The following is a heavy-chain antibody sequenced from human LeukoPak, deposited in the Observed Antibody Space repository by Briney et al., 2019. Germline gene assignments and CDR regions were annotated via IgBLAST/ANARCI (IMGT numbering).Heavy chain of an antibody. D-gene: IGHD3-22*01. CDR3: ARDRAYYYDSSGTFDY. Sequence: SETLSLTCTVSGGSISSYYWSWIRQPPGKGLEWIGYIYYSGSTNYNPSLKSRVTISVDTSKNQFSLKLSSVTAADTAVYYCARDRAYYYDSSGTFDYWGQGTLVTVSS. V-gene: IGHV4-59*01. J-gene: IGHJ4*02. CDR2: IYYSGST. CDR1: GGSISSYY.